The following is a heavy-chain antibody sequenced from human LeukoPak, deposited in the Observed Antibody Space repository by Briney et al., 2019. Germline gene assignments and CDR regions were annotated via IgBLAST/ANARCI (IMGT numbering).Heavy chain of an antibody. CDR2: ISSSSSTI. Sequence: SGGSLRLSCAASGFTFSSYSMNWVRQAPGKGLEWVSYISSSSSTIYYADSVKGRFTISRDNAKNSLYLQMNSLRAEDTAVYYCARSFTIFGVVIEDYFDYWGQGTLVTVSS. J-gene: IGHJ4*02. CDR1: GFTFSSYS. CDR3: ARSFTIFGVVIEDYFDY. V-gene: IGHV3-48*01. D-gene: IGHD3-3*01.